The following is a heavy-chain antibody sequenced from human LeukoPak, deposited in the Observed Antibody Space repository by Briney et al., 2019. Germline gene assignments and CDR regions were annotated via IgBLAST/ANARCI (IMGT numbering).Heavy chain of an antibody. CDR3: ARNFRGLHSSGHSIDY. CDR1: GASFSGYY. CDR2: INHSGST. D-gene: IGHD6-19*01. J-gene: IGHJ4*02. Sequence: SETLSLTCAVYGASFSGYYWSWIRQPPGKGLEWIGEINHSGSTNYNPSLKSQVTISVDTSKNQFSLKLSSVTAADTAVYYCARNFRGLHSSGHSIDYWGQGTLVTVSS. V-gene: IGHV4-34*01.